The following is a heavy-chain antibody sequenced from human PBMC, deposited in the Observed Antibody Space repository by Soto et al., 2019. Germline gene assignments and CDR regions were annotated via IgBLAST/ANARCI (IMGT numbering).Heavy chain of an antibody. Sequence: ASVKASWKAPGYAYTCINIHWPRQAPGQRLEWMGWINAGNGNTKYSQKFQGRVTFTRDTSANTAYMELSSLISEDTAVYYCARPKDYDDCLDLWGQGSLVTVSS. CDR3: ARPKDYDDCLDL. J-gene: IGHJ4*02. V-gene: IGHV1-3*01. CDR2: INAGNGNT. D-gene: IGHD3-22*01. CDR1: GYAYTCIN.